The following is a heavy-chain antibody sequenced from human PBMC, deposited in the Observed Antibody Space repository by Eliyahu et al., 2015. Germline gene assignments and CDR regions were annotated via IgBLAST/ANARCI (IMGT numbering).Heavy chain of an antibody. Sequence: QVQLQQWGAGLLKPSETLSLTCAVYGGSFSGYYWSWIRQPPGKGLEWIGEINHSGSTNYNPSLKSRVTISVDTSKNQFSLKLSSVTAADTAVYYCASGRLIQLDAFDYWGQGTLVTVSS. CDR3: ASGRLIQLDAFDY. D-gene: IGHD5-18*01. CDR1: GGSFSGYY. J-gene: IGHJ4*02. CDR2: INHSGST. V-gene: IGHV4-34*01.